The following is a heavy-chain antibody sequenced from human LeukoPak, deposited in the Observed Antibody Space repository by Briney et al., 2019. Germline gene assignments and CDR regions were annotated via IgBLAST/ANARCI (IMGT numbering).Heavy chain of an antibody. CDR3: ARRCSSTSKPDYQYGLDV. Sequence: SETLSLTCAVSGGSISSVNWWTWVRQAPGKGLEWIGEVYHSGTTNYNPSLKSRVTISVDKVKNHFSLILNSVAAADTAVYYCARRCSSTSKPDYQYGLDVWGQGTTVAVSS. CDR2: VYHSGTT. CDR1: GGSISSVNW. V-gene: IGHV4-4*02. D-gene: IGHD6-13*01. J-gene: IGHJ6*02.